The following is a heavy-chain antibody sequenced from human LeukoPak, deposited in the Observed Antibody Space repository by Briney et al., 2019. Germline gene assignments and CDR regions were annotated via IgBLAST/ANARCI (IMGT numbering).Heavy chain of an antibody. D-gene: IGHD3-22*01. J-gene: IGHJ6*03. CDR1: GGSFSGYY. CDR2: INHSGST. V-gene: IGHV4-34*01. CDR3: ARGWSSSGYYYYYYMDV. Sequence: PSETLSLTCAVYGGSFSGYYWSWIRQPPGKGLEWIREINHSGSTNYNPSLKSRVTISVDTSKNQFSLKLSSVTAADTAVYYCARGWSSSGYYYYYYMDVWGKGTTVTVSS.